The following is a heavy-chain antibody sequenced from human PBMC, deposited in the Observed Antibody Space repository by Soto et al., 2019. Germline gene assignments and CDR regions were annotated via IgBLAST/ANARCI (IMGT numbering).Heavy chain of an antibody. Sequence: ASVKVSCKTSGYIFSDYGINWVRQAPGQGLEWMGWISGYSGNANLAQKFQGRVTMTTDKSTRTAYMELRRLRSDDTAVYYCAKRTSGTTWGESDYWGQGTLVTVSS. D-gene: IGHD4-17*01. CDR1: GYIFSDYG. CDR2: ISGYSGNA. V-gene: IGHV1-18*04. J-gene: IGHJ4*02. CDR3: AKRTSGTTWGESDY.